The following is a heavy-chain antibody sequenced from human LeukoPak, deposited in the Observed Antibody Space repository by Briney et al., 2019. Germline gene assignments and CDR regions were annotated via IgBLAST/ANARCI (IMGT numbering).Heavy chain of an antibody. D-gene: IGHD3-16*02. V-gene: IGHV1-69*04. CDR1: GGTFSSYA. Sequence: ASVKVSCKASGGTFSSYAISWVRQAPGQGLEWMGRIIPILGIANYAQKFQGRVTITADKSTSTAYMELSSLRSEDTAVYYCARGWAPGPISLGPSYTDYGMDVWGQGTTVTVSS. CDR2: IIPILGIA. CDR3: ARGWAPGPISLGPSYTDYGMDV. J-gene: IGHJ6*02.